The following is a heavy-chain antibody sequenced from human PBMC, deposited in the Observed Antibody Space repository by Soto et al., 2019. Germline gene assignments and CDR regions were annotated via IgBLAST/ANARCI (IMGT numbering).Heavy chain of an antibody. CDR3: GRDRGSSWYADKMSRYNSFDP. D-gene: IGHD6-13*01. J-gene: IGHJ5*02. V-gene: IGHV4-59*02. CDR1: GGSVSSYY. Sequence: PSETLSVPCTVSGGSVSSYYWSGIRRPPGKGLDGVGYIYYSGSTNYNPSLKSRVTISVDTSKSQFSLKLSSVTAADTAVYYCGRDRGSSWYADKMSRYNSFDPWGQGTLVTVSS. CDR2: IYYSGST.